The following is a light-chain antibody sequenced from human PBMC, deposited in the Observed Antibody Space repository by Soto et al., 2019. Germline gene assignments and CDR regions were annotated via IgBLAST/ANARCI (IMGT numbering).Light chain of an antibody. J-gene: IGLJ2*01. V-gene: IGLV2-14*01. CDR2: EVS. CDR3: CSYAGSTTRVV. Sequence: QPVLTQPASVSGSPGQSIAISCTGTSSDVVTYKYVSWYQQHPGKAPKLMIYEVSIWPSGVSDRFSGSKSGNTASLTISGLRPEDEAYYYCCSYAGSTTRVVFGGGTKLTVL. CDR1: SSDVVTYKY.